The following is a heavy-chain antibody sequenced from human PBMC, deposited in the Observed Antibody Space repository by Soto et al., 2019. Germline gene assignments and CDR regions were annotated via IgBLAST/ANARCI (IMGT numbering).Heavy chain of an antibody. CDR1: GGTFSNSV. D-gene: IGHD3-3*01. CDR3: ARAPILVGVTPYENYFDS. Sequence: SVTVSCKASGGTFSNSVISWVRQAPGQGLEWMGGSIPIFGTANYAQKFQGRVTIIADESTSTAYMELTSLRSEDTAVYYCARAPILVGVTPYENYFDSWGQGTLVTVSS. J-gene: IGHJ4*02. V-gene: IGHV1-69*13. CDR2: SIPIFGTA.